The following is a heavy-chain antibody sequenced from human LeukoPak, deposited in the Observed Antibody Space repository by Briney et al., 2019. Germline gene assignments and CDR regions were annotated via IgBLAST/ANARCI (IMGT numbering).Heavy chain of an antibody. CDR1: GGSISSYY. Sequence: SETLSLTCTVSGGSISSYYWSWIRQPPGKGLEWIGHIYYSGSTNYNPSLKSRVTISVDTSKNQFSLKLSSVTAADTAVYYCARALNYYDSSGYYGDWFDPWGQGTLVTVSS. J-gene: IGHJ5*02. CDR3: ARALNYYDSSGYYGDWFDP. CDR2: IYYSGST. D-gene: IGHD3-22*01. V-gene: IGHV4-59*01.